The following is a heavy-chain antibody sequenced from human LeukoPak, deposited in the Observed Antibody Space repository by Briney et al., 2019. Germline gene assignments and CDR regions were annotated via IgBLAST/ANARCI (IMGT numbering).Heavy chain of an antibody. CDR1: GYTLTELS. CDR3: ATYSSIASPTSFDY. Sequence: ASVKVSCKVSGYTLTELSMHWVRQAPGKGLEWMGGFDPEDGETIYAQKFQGRVTMTEDTSTDTAYMKLSSLRSEDTAVYYCATYSSIASPTSFDYWGQGTLVTVSS. D-gene: IGHD6-13*01. V-gene: IGHV1-24*01. J-gene: IGHJ4*02. CDR2: FDPEDGET.